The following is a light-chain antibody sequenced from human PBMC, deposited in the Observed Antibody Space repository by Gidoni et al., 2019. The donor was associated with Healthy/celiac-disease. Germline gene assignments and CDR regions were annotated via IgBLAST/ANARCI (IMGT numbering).Light chain of an antibody. CDR2: LNSDGTH. V-gene: IGLV4-69*01. CDR1: SGHSSYA. J-gene: IGLJ2*01. CDR3: QTWGTCIHFV. Sequence: LVLTPSPSASASLGTSLTLTCTLSSGHSSYAIAWHQQQPEKGPRDLMTLNSDGTHSKGDGIPDRFSGSSSGAERYLTISSLQSEDEADYYCQTWGTCIHFVFGGGTKLTVL.